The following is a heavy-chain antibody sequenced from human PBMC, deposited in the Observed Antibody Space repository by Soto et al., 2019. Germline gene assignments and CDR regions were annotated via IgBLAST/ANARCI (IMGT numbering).Heavy chain of an antibody. J-gene: IGHJ6*02. Sequence: QVQLVQSGAEVKKPGASVKVSCKASGYTFTGYYMHWVRQAPGQGIEWMGWINPNSGGTNYAQKFQGRVTMTRDTSISTAYMELSRLRSDDTAVYYCASHAVAGMRYYYYGMDVWGQGTTVTVSS. V-gene: IGHV1-2*02. D-gene: IGHD6-19*01. CDR2: INPNSGGT. CDR1: GYTFTGYY. CDR3: ASHAVAGMRYYYYGMDV.